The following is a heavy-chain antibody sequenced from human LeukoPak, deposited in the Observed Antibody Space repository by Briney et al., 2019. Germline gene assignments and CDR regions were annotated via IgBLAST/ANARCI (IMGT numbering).Heavy chain of an antibody. V-gene: IGHV4-59*01. CDR1: GGSISSYY. CDR3: ARAARYSSSWSGIGWFDP. D-gene: IGHD6-13*01. J-gene: IGHJ5*02. Sequence: SETLSLTCTVSGGSISSYYWSWIRQPPGKGLEWIGYIYYSGSTNYNPSLKSRVTISVDTSKNQFSLKLSSVTAADTAVYYCARAARYSSSWSGIGWFDPWGQGTLVTVSS. CDR2: IYYSGST.